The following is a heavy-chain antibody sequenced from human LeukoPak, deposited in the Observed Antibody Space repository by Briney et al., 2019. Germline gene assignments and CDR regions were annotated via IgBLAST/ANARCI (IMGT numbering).Heavy chain of an antibody. CDR1: GGSFSGYY. Sequence: LSLTCAVYGGSFSGYYMSWIRQAPGKGLEWVSYISSSGSTIYYADSVKGRFTISRDNAKNSLYLQMNSLRAEDTAVYYCAMEIFGGDYWGQGTLVTVSS. CDR2: ISSSGSTI. V-gene: IGHV3-11*01. CDR3: AMEIFGGDY. J-gene: IGHJ4*02. D-gene: IGHD3-3*01.